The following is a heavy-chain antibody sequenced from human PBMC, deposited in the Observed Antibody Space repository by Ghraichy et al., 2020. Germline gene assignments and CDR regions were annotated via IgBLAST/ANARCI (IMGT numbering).Heavy chain of an antibody. CDR1: GFTFSSYG. V-gene: IGHV3-30*18. CDR2: ISYDGSNK. Sequence: GGSLRLSCAASGFTFSSYGMHWVRQAPGKGLEWVAVISYDGSNKYYADSVKGRFTISRDNSKNTLYLQMNSLRAEDTAVYYCAKGAETGEWGQGTMVTVSS. D-gene: IGHD7-27*01. CDR3: AKGAETGE. J-gene: IGHJ3*01.